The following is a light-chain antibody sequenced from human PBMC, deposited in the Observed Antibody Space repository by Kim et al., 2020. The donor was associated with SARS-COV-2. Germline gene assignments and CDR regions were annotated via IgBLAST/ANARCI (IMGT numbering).Light chain of an antibody. V-gene: IGKV3-20*01. CDR1: QTVTSTY. J-gene: IGKJ1*01. CDR3: HQYGTPPWT. CDR2: DES. Sequence: SPGERATLSCRASQTVTSTYLAWYQQRPAQAPRLLMYDESTRAAGSADRFSGSGSGTDFTLTISRLEPGDFAEYYCHQYGTPPWTFGQGTKVDIK.